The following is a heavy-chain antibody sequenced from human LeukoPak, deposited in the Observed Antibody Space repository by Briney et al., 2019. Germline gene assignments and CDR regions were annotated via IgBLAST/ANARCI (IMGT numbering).Heavy chain of an antibody. CDR2: INTNTGNP. CDR1: GYTFSGHY. V-gene: IGHV7-4-1*02. J-gene: IGHJ3*02. Sequence: ASVKVSCKTSGYTFSGHYMHWVRQAPGQGLEWMGWINTNTGNPTYAQGFTGRFVFSLDTSVSTAYLQISSLKAEDTAVYYCAKKDVVVTQTFDIWGQGTMVTVSS. D-gene: IGHD2-21*02. CDR3: AKKDVVVTQTFDI.